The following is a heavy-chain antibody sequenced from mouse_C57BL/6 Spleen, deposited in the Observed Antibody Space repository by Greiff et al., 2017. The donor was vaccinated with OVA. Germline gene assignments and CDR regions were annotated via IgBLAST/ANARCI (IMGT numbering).Heavy chain of an antibody. CDR2: ISYDGSN. V-gene: IGHV3-6*01. Sequence: EVKLVESGPGLVKPSQSLSLTCSVTGYSITSGYYWNWIRQFPGNKLEWMGYISYDGSNNYNPSLKNRISITRDTSKNQFFLKLNSVTTEDTATYYCAREGYGYDGYWYFDVWGTGTTVTVSS. CDR1: GYSITSGYY. CDR3: AREGYGYDGYWYFDV. J-gene: IGHJ1*03. D-gene: IGHD2-2*01.